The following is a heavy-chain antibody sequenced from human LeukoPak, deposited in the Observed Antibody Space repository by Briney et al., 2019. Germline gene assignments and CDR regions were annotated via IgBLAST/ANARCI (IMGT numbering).Heavy chain of an antibody. J-gene: IGHJ4*02. D-gene: IGHD5-12*01. Sequence: GASVKVSSTASGYTFTSYDINWVRQATGQGLEWMGWMNPNSGSTGYAQKFQGRVTITRNTSISTAYMELSGLRSEDTAVYYCARGRSTGYPYYFEYWGQGTLVTVSS. CDR2: MNPNSGST. CDR1: GYTFTSYD. V-gene: IGHV1-8*03. CDR3: ARGRSTGYPYYFEY.